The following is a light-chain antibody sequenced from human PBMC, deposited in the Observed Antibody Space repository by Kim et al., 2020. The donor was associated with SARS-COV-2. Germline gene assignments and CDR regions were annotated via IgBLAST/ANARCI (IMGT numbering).Light chain of an antibody. CDR2: EDD. CDR3: QSYNRSNVV. CDR1: SGSIDDNY. Sequence: NFMLTQPHSVSESPGKTITISCTRSSGSIDDNYVQWYQQRPGGVPIIVIYEDDQRPSGVSDRFSGSIDNSSNSASLTISGLKTEDEADSYCQSYNRSNVVFGGGTQLTVL. J-gene: IGLJ2*01. V-gene: IGLV6-57*04.